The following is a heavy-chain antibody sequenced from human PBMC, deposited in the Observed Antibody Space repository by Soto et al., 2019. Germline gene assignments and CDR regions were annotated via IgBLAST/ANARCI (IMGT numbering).Heavy chain of an antibody. CDR2: INWDNNK. CDR1: GFSLSTLGTC. D-gene: IGHD2-21*01. CDR3: ARIPHYSDSYYMDY. V-gene: IGHV2-70*01. Sequence: SGPTLVNPTQTLTLTCTFSGFSLSTLGTCVTWIRQPPGKALEWLALINWDNNKYYSTSLKTRLTISRDTSKNQVVLTMTNVDPVDTATYYCARIPHYSDSYYMDYWGQGILVTVSS. J-gene: IGHJ4*02.